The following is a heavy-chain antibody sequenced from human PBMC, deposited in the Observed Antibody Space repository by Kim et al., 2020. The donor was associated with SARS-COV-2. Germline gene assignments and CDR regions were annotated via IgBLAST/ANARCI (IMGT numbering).Heavy chain of an antibody. CDR2: IWYDGSNK. D-gene: IGHD5-18*01. J-gene: IGHJ6*02. V-gene: IGHV3-33*01. CDR1: GFTFSSYG. Sequence: GGSLRLSCAASGFTFSSYGMHWVRQAPGKGLEWVAVIWYDGSNKYYADSVKGRFIISRDNSKNTLYLQMNSLRAEDTAVYYCARDTRGYSKNGMDVWGQGTTVTVSS. CDR3: ARDTRGYSKNGMDV.